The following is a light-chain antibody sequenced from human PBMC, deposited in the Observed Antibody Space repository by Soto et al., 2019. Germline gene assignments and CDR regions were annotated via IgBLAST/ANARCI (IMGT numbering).Light chain of an antibody. J-gene: IGLJ2*01. V-gene: IGLV2-11*01. Sequence: QSALTQPRSVSGSPGQSVAISCTGSSSDVGGYNYVSWYQQEPGKAPKLLIYDVSQRPPGVPDRFSGSKSGTTASLTISGLQGEDEADYYCCFNAGSYPVVFGAGTKLTVL. CDR1: SSDVGGYNY. CDR2: DVS. CDR3: CFNAGSYPVV.